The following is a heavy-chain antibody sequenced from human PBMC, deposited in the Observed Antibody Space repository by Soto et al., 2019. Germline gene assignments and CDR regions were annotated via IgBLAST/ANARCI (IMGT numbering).Heavy chain of an antibody. V-gene: IGHV1-69*06. Sequence: QVQLVQSGTEVKKPGSSVKVSCKASGGSLSTNPISWVRQAPGQGLEWMGGTGSGTGPGNHAQKFQCRLTGTADKSTSTVDMELSNLSSEDTDVYYCARRNSGGFFRFFDSWGQATLVTVSS. D-gene: IGHD2-15*01. CDR3: ARRNSGGFFRFFDS. CDR2: TGSGTGPG. CDR1: GGSLSTNP. J-gene: IGHJ4*02.